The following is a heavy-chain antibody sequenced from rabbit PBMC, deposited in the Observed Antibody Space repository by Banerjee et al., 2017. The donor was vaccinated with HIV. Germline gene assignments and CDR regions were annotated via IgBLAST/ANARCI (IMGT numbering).Heavy chain of an antibody. V-gene: IGHV1S45*01. CDR2: IYTGDGSI. CDR1: GFSFSSSYY. CDR3: ARDNDDAGDWGL. Sequence: QEQLVESGGGLVQPGASLTLTCTASGFSFSSSYYMCWVRQAPGKGLEWIGCIYTGDGSIGYASWAKGRFTISKPSSTTVTLQMTSLTAADTATFFCARDNDDAGDWGLWGQGTLVTVS. J-gene: IGHJ6*01. D-gene: IGHD2-1*01.